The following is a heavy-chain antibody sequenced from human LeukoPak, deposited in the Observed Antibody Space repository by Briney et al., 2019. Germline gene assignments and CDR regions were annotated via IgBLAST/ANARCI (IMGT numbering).Heavy chain of an antibody. V-gene: IGHV1-2*02. D-gene: IGHD3-9*01. CDR1: GYTFTGYY. CDR2: INPNSGGT. J-gene: IGHJ4*02. Sequence: GASVKVSCKASGYTFTGYYMHWVRQAPGQGLEWMGWINPNSGGTNYAQKFQGRVTMTRDTSISTAYMELSRLRSDDTAVYYRARVSRLRYFDWLFGDYFDYWGQGTLVTVSS. CDR3: ARVSRLRYFDWLFGDYFDY.